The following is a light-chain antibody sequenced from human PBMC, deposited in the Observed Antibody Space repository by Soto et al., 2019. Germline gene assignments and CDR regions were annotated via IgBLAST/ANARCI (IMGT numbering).Light chain of an antibody. Sequence: DIVMTQSPLSLSVTPGEPASISCRSSQSLLHSNGYNYLDWYMQKPGQSPRLLVYMGFNRASAVPGRFSGSGSGTEFTLKISRVEAEDVGIYYCKQSLQIPPTFGQGTKVEIK. CDR3: KQSLQIPPT. CDR1: QSLLHSNGYNY. V-gene: IGKV2-28*01. CDR2: MGF. J-gene: IGKJ1*01.